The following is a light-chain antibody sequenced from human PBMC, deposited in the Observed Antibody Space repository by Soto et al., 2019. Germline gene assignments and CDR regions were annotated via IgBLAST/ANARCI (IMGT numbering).Light chain of an antibody. CDR3: ASWDGSLNGPV. CDR2: TNT. Sequence: QSVLTQPPSASGTPGQRVTISCSGSSSNVGGNPVNWYQHVPTTAPKLLIYTNTQRPSGVPDRFSGSKSGTSASLAISGLQSEDEADYYCASWDGSLNGPVFGTGTKV. J-gene: IGLJ1*01. V-gene: IGLV1-44*01. CDR1: SSNVGGNP.